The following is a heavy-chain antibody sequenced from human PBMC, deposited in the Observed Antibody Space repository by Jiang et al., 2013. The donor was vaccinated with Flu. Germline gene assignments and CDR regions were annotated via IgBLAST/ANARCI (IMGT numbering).Heavy chain of an antibody. CDR2: TYYRSKWYN. Sequence: SGDSVSSNSAAWNWIRQSPSRGLEWLGRTYYRSKWYNDYAVSVKSRITINPDTSKNQFSLQLNSVTPEDTAVYYCARDLGLREAAEDFWYWFDPWGQGTLVTVSS. CDR3: ARDLGLREAAEDFWYWFDP. D-gene: IGHD6-13*01. J-gene: IGHJ5*02. CDR1: GDSVSSNSAA. V-gene: IGHV6-1*01.